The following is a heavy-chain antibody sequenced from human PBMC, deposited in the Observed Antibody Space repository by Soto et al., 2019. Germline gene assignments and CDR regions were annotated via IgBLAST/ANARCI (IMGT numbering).Heavy chain of an antibody. J-gene: IGHJ5*02. CDR1: GGSISSYY. CDR3: ARDGQLLVPRWGNWFDP. Sequence: SETLSLTCTVSGGSISSYYWSWIRQPPGKGLEWIGYIYYSGSTNYNPSLKSRVTISVDTSKNQFSLKLSSVTAADTAVYYCARDGQLLVPRWGNWFDPWGQGTLVTVSS. D-gene: IGHD6-13*01. CDR2: IYYSGST. V-gene: IGHV4-59*01.